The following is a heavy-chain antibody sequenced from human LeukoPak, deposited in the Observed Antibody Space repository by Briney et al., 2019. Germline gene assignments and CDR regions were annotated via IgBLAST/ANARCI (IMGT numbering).Heavy chain of an antibody. CDR1: SGSISSTSYY. CDR2: MYYSGST. V-gene: IGHV4-39*07. J-gene: IGHJ4*02. Sequence: SETLSLTCTVSSGSISSTSYYWGWIRQPPGMGLEWIGSMYYSGSTYYNPSLKSRVTISVDTSKSQISLKLSSVTAADTAVYYCAREMRSPRGGFDYWDQGTLVTVSS. CDR3: AREMRSPRGGFDY. D-gene: IGHD3-10*01.